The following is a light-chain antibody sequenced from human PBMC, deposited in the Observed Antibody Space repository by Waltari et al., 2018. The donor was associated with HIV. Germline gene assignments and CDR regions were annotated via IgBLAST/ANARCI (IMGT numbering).Light chain of an antibody. J-gene: IGLJ1*01. CDR3: CSFANPNFL. Sequence: QSALTQPASVSGSPGQSITISCTGSSRDVGTYNYISWYQQHPGTVPKLIIYDVKERPSGVSDCFAGSKSGTTASLTISGLQAEDEADYYCCSFANPNFLFGSGTKVTVL. V-gene: IGLV2-23*02. CDR2: DVK. CDR1: SRDVGTYNY.